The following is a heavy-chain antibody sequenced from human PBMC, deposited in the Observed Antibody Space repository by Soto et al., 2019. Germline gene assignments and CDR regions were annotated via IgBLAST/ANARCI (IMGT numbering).Heavy chain of an antibody. CDR1: GGTFSSYA. Sequence: QVQLVQSGAEVKKPGSSVKVSCKASGGTFSSYAISWVRQAPGQGLEWMGGIIPIFGTANYGQKFEGIVTVTADESTSPAYMELSGLSSEDTAVYYCYLTLIVATYFGDYWGQGTLVTVSS. J-gene: IGHJ4*02. CDR2: IIPIFGTA. CDR3: YLTLIVATYFGDY. D-gene: IGHD3-22*01. V-gene: IGHV1-69*01.